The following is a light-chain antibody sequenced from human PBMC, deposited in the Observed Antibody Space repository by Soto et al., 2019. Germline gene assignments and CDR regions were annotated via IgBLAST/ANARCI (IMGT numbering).Light chain of an antibody. J-gene: IGKJ1*01. CDR1: QSISDF. CDR2: KAS. V-gene: IGKV1-5*03. CDR3: QQHNSFSPWT. Sequence: DIQMTQSPSILSASIGDRVTITCRASQSISDFLAWYQQKAGKAPKLLIYKASNLENGVPSRFSGGGSGTEFTLTISSLQPDDFATYYCQQHNSFSPWTFGQGTKV.